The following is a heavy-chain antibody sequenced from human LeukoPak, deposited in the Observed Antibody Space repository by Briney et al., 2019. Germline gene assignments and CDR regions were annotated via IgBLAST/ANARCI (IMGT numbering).Heavy chain of an antibody. D-gene: IGHD5-18*01. V-gene: IGHV4-59*01. CDR3: ARTTEGGYSYGYFYYYYMDV. J-gene: IGHJ6*03. CDR2: IYYSGST. CDR1: GGSISSYY. Sequence: SETLSLTCTVSGGSISSYYWSWIRQPPGKGLEWLGYIYYSGSTNYNPSLKSRVTISVGTSKNQFSLKLSSVTAADTAVYYCARTTEGGYSYGYFYYYYMDVWGKGTTVTISS.